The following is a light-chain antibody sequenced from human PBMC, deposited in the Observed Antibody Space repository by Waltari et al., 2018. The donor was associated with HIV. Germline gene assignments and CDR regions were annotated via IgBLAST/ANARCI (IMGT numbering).Light chain of an antibody. V-gene: IGLV2-23*01. CDR1: RSDVGSYTL. CDR3: CSYAGSSTLV. J-gene: IGLJ1*01. CDR2: EGS. Sequence: QSALTQPASVSGSPGQSITIPSIGTRSDVGSYTLVPWYQQHPGKAPKLMIYEGSKRPSGVSNRFSGSKSGNTASLTISGLQAEDEADYYCCSYAGSSTLVFGTGTKVTVL.